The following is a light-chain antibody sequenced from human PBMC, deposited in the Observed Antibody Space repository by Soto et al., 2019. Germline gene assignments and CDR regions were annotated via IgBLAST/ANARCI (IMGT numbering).Light chain of an antibody. CDR3: QQRSNRPPRFT. CDR2: KAS. V-gene: IGKV1-5*03. Sequence: DIQMTQSPSTLSASVGDRVTITCRASQSISSWLAWYQQKPGKAPKLLIYKASSLESGVPSRFSGSGSGTEFTLTISSLEPEDFAVYYCQQRSNRPPRFTYGPGTKVDIK. J-gene: IGKJ3*01. CDR1: QSISSW.